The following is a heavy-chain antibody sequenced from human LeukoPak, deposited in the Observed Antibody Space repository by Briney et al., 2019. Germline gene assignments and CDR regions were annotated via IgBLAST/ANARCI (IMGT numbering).Heavy chain of an antibody. J-gene: IGHJ4*02. Sequence: PGGSLTLSCAASGFTFSTYWVHWVRQVPGNGLVWVSFINPDASARGHADSVKGRFSISRDNAKNAVYLQLNSLRAEDTAIYYCARGLAAAVGFGDCWGRGTLVTVSS. CDR1: GFTFSTYW. CDR2: INPDASAR. CDR3: ARGLAAAVGFGDC. D-gene: IGHD6-25*01. V-gene: IGHV3-74*01.